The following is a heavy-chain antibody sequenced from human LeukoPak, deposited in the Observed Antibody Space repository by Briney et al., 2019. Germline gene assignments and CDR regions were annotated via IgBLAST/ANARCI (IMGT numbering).Heavy chain of an antibody. CDR2: IYYSGTT. J-gene: IGHJ4*02. CDR3: AREAGGSGSYYPYYFDY. D-gene: IGHD3-10*01. V-gene: IGHV4-30-4*07. Sequence: SETLSLTCGVSGGSISSAAYCWSWIRQPPGKGLEWIGYIYYSGTTYSNPSLRSRITISLDTSNNQFSLKLSSVTAADTAVYYCAREAGGSGSYYPYYFDYWGQGTLVTVSS. CDR1: GGSISSAAYC.